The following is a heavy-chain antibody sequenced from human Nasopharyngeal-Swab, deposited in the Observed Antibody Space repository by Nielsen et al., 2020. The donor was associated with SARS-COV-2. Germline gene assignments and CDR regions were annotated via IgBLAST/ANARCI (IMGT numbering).Heavy chain of an antibody. J-gene: IGHJ3*02. CDR3: ARDAGGSYPGADAFDI. D-gene: IGHD1-26*01. V-gene: IGHV4-31*03. Sequence: SETLSLTCTVSGGSISSGGYYWSWIRQHPGKGLEWIGYIYYSGSTYYNPSLKSRVTISVDTSKNQFSLKLSSVTAADTAVYYCARDAGGSYPGADAFDIWGQGTMVTVSS. CDR2: IYYSGST. CDR1: GGSISSGGYY.